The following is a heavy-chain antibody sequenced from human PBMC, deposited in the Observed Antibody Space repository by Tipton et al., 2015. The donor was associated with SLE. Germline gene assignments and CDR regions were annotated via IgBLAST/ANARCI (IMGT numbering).Heavy chain of an antibody. CDR1: GGSISSSSYY. J-gene: IGHJ6*02. Sequence: LRLSCTVSGGSISSSSYYWGWIRQPPGKGLEWIGSIYYSGSTYYSPSLKSRVTISVDTSKNQFSLKLSSVTAADTAVYYCARHMTDDARGMDVWGQGTTVTVSS. CDR2: IYYSGST. D-gene: IGHD1-1*01. CDR3: ARHMTDDARGMDV. V-gene: IGHV4-39*07.